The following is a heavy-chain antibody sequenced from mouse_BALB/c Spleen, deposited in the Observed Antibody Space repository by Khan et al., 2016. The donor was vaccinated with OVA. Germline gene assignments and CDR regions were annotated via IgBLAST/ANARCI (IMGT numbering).Heavy chain of an antibody. V-gene: IGHV3-2*02. CDR3: ARRSV. Sequence: EVELVESGPGLVKPSQSLSLTCTVTGYSITSDYAWNWIRQFPGNKLEWMGYITYSGSTSYNPSLKSRISITRDSSKNQFFLQLNSVTTEDTATYFCARRSVWGAGATVTVSS. J-gene: IGHJ1*01. CDR2: ITYSGST. CDR1: GYSITSDYA.